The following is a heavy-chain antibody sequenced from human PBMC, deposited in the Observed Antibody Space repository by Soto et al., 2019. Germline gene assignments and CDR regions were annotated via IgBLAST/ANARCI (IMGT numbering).Heavy chain of an antibody. CDR1: GYSFTSSW. CDR2: IYPDDSDT. CDR3: ARHSRVLGAFDI. V-gene: IGHV5-51*01. Sequence: GEALKTSCTCPGYSFTSSWIGGVRQMPRKGVEWRGIIYPDDSDTRYSPFLHSLATISAAKSITPAYLQWSSLKASPTAMYYCARHSRVLGAFDIWGQGTMVTVSS. J-gene: IGHJ3*02.